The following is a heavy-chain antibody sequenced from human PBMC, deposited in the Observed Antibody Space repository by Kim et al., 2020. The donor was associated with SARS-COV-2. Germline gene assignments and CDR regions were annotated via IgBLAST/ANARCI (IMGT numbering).Heavy chain of an antibody. V-gene: IGHV4-34*01. CDR3: ARGGQQLVRTAIDY. J-gene: IGHJ4*02. CDR2: INHSGST. Sequence: SETLSLTCAVYGGSFSGYYWSWIRQPPGKGLEWIGEINHSGSTNYNPSLKSRVTISVDTSKNQFSLKLSSVTAADTAVYYCARGGQQLVRTAIDYWGQGTLVTVSS. CDR1: GGSFSGYY. D-gene: IGHD6-13*01.